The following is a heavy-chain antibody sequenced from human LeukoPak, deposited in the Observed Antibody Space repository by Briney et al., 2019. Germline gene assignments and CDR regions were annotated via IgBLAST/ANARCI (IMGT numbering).Heavy chain of an antibody. CDR3: ARVMVNNWFDP. J-gene: IGHJ5*02. D-gene: IGHD2-8*01. Sequence: SETLSLTCTVSGGSISSYYWSWIRQPPGKGLGWIGYIYYSGSTNYNPSLKSRVTISVDTSKNQFSLKLSSVTAADTAVYYCARVMVNNWFDPWGQGTLVTVSS. CDR2: IYYSGST. CDR1: GGSISSYY. V-gene: IGHV4-59*01.